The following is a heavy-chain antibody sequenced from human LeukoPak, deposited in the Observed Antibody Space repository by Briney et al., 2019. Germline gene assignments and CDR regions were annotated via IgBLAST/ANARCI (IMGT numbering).Heavy chain of an antibody. V-gene: IGHV3-7*01. CDR3: ARGESQLPQQ. J-gene: IGHJ1*01. Sequence: GGSLTLSCAASGFSLSSYWKSCVRQAPGKGREWVANIKQDGREKYYMPSVKGRFTISRDNAKNSLYLQMDSLRAEDTAVYYRARGESQLPQQWGQGTLGTVSS. D-gene: IGHD2-2*01. CDR2: IKQDGREK. CDR1: GFSLSSYW.